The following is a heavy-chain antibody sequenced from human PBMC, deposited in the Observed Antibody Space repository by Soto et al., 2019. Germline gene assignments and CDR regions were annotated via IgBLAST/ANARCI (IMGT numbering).Heavy chain of an antibody. J-gene: IGHJ4*02. D-gene: IGHD6-6*01. CDR2: IYSDGTT. CDR1: GFTVSSNY. Sequence: GGSLRLSCAASGFTVSSNYMNWVRQAPGKGLEWLSIIYSDGTTYYADSVKGRFTISRDNFKNTLYLQMNNLRAEDTAVYYCAILSNWGQGTMVTVYS. CDR3: AILSN. V-gene: IGHV3-53*01.